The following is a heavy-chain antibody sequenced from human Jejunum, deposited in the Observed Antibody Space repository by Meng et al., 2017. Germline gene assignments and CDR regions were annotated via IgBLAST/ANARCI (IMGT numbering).Heavy chain of an antibody. D-gene: IGHD1-26*01. CDR2: FTSAGTT. CDR3: ARHEVDFDN. CDR1: GGSISGYF. V-gene: IGHV4-34*02. J-gene: IGHJ4*02. Sequence: QGHVQLWGVGLLTPPGTVSLACAVDGGSISGYFWRWIRRAPGEGLELVGEFTSAGTTTYNPSLKSRGTISADTSKNQFSLTLSSVSAADTAVYYCARHEVDFDNWGQGTLVTVSS.